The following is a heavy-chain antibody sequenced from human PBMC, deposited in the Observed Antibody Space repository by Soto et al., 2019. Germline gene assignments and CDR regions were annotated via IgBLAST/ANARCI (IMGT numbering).Heavy chain of an antibody. CDR2: INHSGST. D-gene: IGHD6-19*01. CDR1: GGSFSGYY. CDR3: ARGVLSYNSDWYPVNGFDY. J-gene: IGHJ4*01. Sequence: SETLSLTCAVYGGSFSGYYWSWIRQPPGKGLERIGEINHSGSTNYNPSLKSRVTISVDTSKNQFSLKLSSVTAADTAVYYCARGVLSYNSDWYPVNGFDYWGQRTLVTVSS. V-gene: IGHV4-34*01.